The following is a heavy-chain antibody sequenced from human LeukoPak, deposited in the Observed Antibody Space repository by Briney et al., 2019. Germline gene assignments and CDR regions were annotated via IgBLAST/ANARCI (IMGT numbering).Heavy chain of an antibody. CDR2: IYYIRNT. D-gene: IGHD1-26*01. J-gene: IGHJ4*02. Sequence: PSETLSLTCTVSGGSVGSAGYYWSWIRQPPGGGLEWIGYIYYIRNTNYNLSLKSRVTMSLDPSKNQFSLKLNSVTAADTAVYYCARTQSQSGSYRYYFGYWGQGTLVTVSS. CDR3: ARTQSQSGSYRYYFGY. V-gene: IGHV4-61*08. CDR1: GGSVGSAGYY.